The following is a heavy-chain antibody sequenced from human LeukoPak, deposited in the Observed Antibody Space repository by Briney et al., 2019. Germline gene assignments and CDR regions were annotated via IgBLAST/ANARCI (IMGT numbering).Heavy chain of an antibody. CDR3: AKTQLSYYYDSSGYLSGMDV. V-gene: IGHV3-23*01. D-gene: IGHD3-22*01. CDR2: ISGSGGST. CDR1: GFTVISYA. J-gene: IGHJ6*02. Sequence: GGSLRLSFAASGFTVISYAMSWARQAPGKGLEWVSAISGSGGSTYYADSVKGRFTISRDNSKNTLYLQINSLRAEDTAVYYCAKTQLSYYYDSSGYLSGMDVWGQGTTVTVSS.